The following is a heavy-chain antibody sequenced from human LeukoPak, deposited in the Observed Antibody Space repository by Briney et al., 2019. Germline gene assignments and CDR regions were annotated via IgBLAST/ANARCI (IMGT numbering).Heavy chain of an antibody. V-gene: IGHV3-23*01. CDR3: AKVRGYYYDSSGYSYFDY. D-gene: IGHD3-22*01. CDR2: ISGSGGST. Sequence: GGSLRLSCAASGFTFSSYAMSWVRQAPGKGLEWVSAISGSGGSTYYADSVKGRFTISRDNSKNTLYLQMNSLRAEDTAVYYCAKVRGYYYDSSGYSYFDYWGQGTLVTVSS. J-gene: IGHJ4*02. CDR1: GFTFSSYA.